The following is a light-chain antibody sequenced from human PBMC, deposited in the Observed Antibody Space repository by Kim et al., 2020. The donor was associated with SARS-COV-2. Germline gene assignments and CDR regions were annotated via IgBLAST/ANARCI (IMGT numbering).Light chain of an antibody. CDR3: HHRSDWPLT. CDR1: QSVTTY. CDR2: DAS. V-gene: IGKV3-11*01. J-gene: IGKJ4*01. Sequence: EIVLTQYPATLSLSPGERATLSCRASQSVTTYLAWYQQRPGQAPRLLIYDASNRASGIPARFSGSGYGTDFTLTISSLEPEDFAVYYCHHRSDWPLTFGGGTKVEIK.